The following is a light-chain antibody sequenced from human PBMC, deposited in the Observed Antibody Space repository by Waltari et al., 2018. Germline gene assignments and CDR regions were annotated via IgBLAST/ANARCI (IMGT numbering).Light chain of an antibody. J-gene: IGKJ1*01. Sequence: CRASQSVSSNLAWYQQKPGQAPRLLIYGASTRATGIPARFSGSGSGTEFTLTISSLQSEDFAVYYCQQYNNWPLTFGQGTKVEIK. CDR2: GAS. V-gene: IGKV3-15*01. CDR3: QQYNNWPLT. CDR1: QSVSSN.